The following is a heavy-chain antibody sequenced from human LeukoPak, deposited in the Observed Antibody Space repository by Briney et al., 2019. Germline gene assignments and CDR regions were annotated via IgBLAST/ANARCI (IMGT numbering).Heavy chain of an antibody. J-gene: IGHJ4*02. V-gene: IGHV3-73*01. CDR1: GFTFSGSA. CDR3: TTLIAAAGGGDY. Sequence: GGSLRLSCAASGFTFSGSAMHWVRQASGKGLEWVGRIRSKANSYATAYAASVKGRFTISRDDSKNTAYLQMNSLKTEDTAVYYCTTLIAAAGGGDYWGQGTLVTVSS. CDR2: IRSKANSYAT. D-gene: IGHD6-13*01.